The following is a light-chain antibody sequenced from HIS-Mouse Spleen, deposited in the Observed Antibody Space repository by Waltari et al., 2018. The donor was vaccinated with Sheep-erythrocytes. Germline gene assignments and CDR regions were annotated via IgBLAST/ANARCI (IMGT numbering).Light chain of an antibody. J-gene: IGLJ2*01. V-gene: IGLV2-14*01. CDR3: SSYTSSSTQV. CDR1: SSDVGGYNY. CDR2: EVS. Sequence: QSALTQPASVSGSPGQSITISCTGTSSDVGGYNYVSWYQQHPGKAPKLMLYEVSNRTSGVSNRFSGSKSGNTASLTISGLQAEDEADYYCSSYTSSSTQVFGGGTKLTVL.